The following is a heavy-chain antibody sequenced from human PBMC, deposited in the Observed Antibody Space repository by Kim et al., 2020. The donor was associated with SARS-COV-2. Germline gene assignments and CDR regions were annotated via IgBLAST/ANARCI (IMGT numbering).Heavy chain of an antibody. D-gene: IGHD3-22*01. CDR3: ARWGPSDYYDSSGYLSY. J-gene: IGHJ4*02. Sequence: SETLSLTCAVYGGSFSGYYWSWIRQPPGKGLEWIGEINHSGSTNYNPSLKSRVTISVDTSKNQFSLKLSSVTAADTAVYYCARWGPSDYYDSSGYLSYWGQGTLVTVSS. V-gene: IGHV4-34*01. CDR2: INHSGST. CDR1: GGSFSGYY.